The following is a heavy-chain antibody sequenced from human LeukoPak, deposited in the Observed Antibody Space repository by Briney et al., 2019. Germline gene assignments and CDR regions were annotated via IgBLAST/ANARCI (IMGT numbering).Heavy chain of an antibody. CDR2: IRSKANTYAT. CDR1: GFTFRGSA. CDR3: GWNYGDNGGHNDY. Sequence: GGSLKLSCAASGFTFRGSAVHWVRQASGKGLEWVGRIRSKANTYATAYAASVKGRFTISRDDLKNAAYLQMNSLKTDDTAVYYCGWNYGDNGGHNDYWGQGTLVTVSS. J-gene: IGHJ4*02. V-gene: IGHV3-73*01. D-gene: IGHD4-17*01.